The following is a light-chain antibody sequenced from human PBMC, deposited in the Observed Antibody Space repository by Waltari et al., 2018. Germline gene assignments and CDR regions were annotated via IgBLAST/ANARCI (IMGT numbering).Light chain of an antibody. CDR1: ASNVEHNF. Sequence: QSVLTQPPSVSAATGQMVAISCSGGASNVEHNFVSWYQQLPGTAPKLLIYDDSRRPSGIPDRFSGSKSGTSATLAITGLQTGDEADYYCGAWDSSLTAGVFGEGTKLTVL. V-gene: IGLV1-51*01. J-gene: IGLJ3*02. CDR3: GAWDSSLTAGV. CDR2: DDS.